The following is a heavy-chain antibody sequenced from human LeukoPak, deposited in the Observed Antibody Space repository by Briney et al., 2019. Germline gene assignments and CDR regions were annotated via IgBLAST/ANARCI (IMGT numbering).Heavy chain of an antibody. CDR2: INVNGPAT. J-gene: IGHJ6*03. CDR3: ANGLAASGNFLLRDYYYFIDV. D-gene: IGHD1-26*01. Sequence: GGSLRLSCVASGFTFNNYAMHWVRQAPGKGLEWVSTINVNGPATYYADSFKGRFLISRDDSKSTVYLRMNKLRVEDSGLYYCANGLAASGNFLLRDYYYFIDVWGKGTTVIVS. CDR1: GFTFNNYA. V-gene: IGHV3-23*01.